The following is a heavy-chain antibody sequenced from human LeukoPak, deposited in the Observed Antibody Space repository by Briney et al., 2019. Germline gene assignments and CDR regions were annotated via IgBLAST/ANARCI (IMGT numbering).Heavy chain of an antibody. J-gene: IGHJ4*02. CDR3: ARSRTAYYNVYADF. CDR1: GFTFSSYW. V-gene: IGHV3-7*01. Sequence: GSLRLSCVASGFTFSSYWMSWFRQAPGMGLEWVANIKEDGSEKYYADYVKGRFTISRDNAKNSLSLQMSSLRDEDTAVFYCARSRTAYYNVYADFWGQGTLVTVSS. CDR2: IKEDGSEK. D-gene: IGHD1-26*01.